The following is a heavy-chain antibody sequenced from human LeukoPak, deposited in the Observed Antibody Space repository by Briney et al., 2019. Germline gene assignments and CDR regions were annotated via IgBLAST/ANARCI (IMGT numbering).Heavy chain of an antibody. J-gene: IGHJ3*02. V-gene: IGHV1-69*13. Sequence: SVKVSCKASGGTFSSYAISWVRQAPGQGLEWMGGIIPIFGTANYAQKFQGRVTITADESTSTAHMELSSLRSEDTAVYYCARGETIFGVVIIRGDAFDIWGQGTMVTVSS. CDR3: ARGETIFGVVIIRGDAFDI. D-gene: IGHD3-3*01. CDR2: IIPIFGTA. CDR1: GGTFSSYA.